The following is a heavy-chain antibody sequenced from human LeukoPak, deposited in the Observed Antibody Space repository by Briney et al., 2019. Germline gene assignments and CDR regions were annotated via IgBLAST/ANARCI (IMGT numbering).Heavy chain of an antibody. J-gene: IGHJ5*02. CDR2: ISYDGSNK. D-gene: IGHD2-15*01. CDR1: GFTFSSYG. CDR3: AKDLEDGNRFDP. V-gene: IGHV3-30*18. Sequence: PGGSLRLSCAASGFTFSSYGMHWVRQAPGKGLEWVAVISYDGSNKYYADSVKGRFTISRDNSKNTLYLQMNSLRAEDTAVYYCAKDLEDGNRFDPWGQGTLVTVSS.